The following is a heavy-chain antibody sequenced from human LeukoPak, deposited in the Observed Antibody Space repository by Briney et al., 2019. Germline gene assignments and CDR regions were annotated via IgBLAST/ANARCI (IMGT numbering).Heavy chain of an antibody. CDR3: ARGGQLELWYGMDV. CDR2: ISAYNGNT. J-gene: IGHJ6*02. Sequence: ASVKVSCKASGYTFTSYGISWVRQAPGQGLEWMGWISAYNGNTNFAQKLQGRVTMTTDTSTSTAYMELRSLRPDDTAVYYCARGGQLELWYGMDVWGQGTTVTVSS. CDR1: GYTFTSYG. V-gene: IGHV1-18*01. D-gene: IGHD1-7*01.